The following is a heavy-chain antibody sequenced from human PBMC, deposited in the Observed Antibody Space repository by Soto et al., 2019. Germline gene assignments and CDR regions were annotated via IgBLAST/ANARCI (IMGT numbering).Heavy chain of an antibody. D-gene: IGHD1-26*01. Sequence: GGXXXXXXXXXXFXXXGYAMSXXRXXPXXXLEWVSAIXXXXXXXXXADSVKGRFTISRENSKNTLYLQMNSLRAEDTAVYYCAKDSRTTIIVGATWFDPWGQGTLVTVSS. V-gene: IGHV3-23*01. J-gene: IGHJ5*02. CDR3: AKDSRTTIIVGATWFDP. CDR2: IXXXXXXX. CDR1: XFXXXGYA.